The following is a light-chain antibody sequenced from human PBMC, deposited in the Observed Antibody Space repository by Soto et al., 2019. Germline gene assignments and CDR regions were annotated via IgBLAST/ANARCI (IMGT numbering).Light chain of an antibody. V-gene: IGLV2-8*01. CDR3: KSYAGSNTYV. CDR1: SSDVGGNNY. CDR2: EVV. J-gene: IGLJ1*01. Sequence: QSALTQPASVSGSPGQSITISCTGTSSDVGGNNYVSWYQHHPGKAPRLIIYEVVQRPSGVPDRFSGSKSGNTASLTVSGLQAADEADYFCKSYAGSNTYVFGSGTKLTVL.